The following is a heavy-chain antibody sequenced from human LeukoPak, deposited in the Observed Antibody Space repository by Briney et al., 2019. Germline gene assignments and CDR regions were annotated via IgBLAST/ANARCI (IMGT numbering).Heavy chain of an antibody. CDR3: ARGRSSGYSYYFDY. V-gene: IGHV3-66*02. CDR1: GFTVSSNY. D-gene: IGHD3-22*01. J-gene: IGHJ4*02. CDR2: IYSGGST. Sequence: PGGSLRLSCAASGFTVSSNYMSWVRQAPGEGLEWVSVIYSGGSTYYADSVKGRFTISRDNSKNTLYLQMNSLRAEDTAVYYCARGRSSGYSYYFDYWGQGTLVTVSS.